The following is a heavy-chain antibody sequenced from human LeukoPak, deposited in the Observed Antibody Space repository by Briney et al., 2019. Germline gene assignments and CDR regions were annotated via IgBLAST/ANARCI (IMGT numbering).Heavy chain of an antibody. J-gene: IGHJ6*02. CDR2: INHSGST. V-gene: IGHV4-34*01. D-gene: IGHD4-23*01. CDR1: GGSISSYY. CDR3: ARDGGTTVVIGYYYYGMDV. Sequence: SETLSLTCTVSGGSISSYYWSWIRQPPGKGLEWIGEINHSGSTNYNPSLKSRVTISVDTSKNQFSLKLSSVTAADTAVYYCARDGGTTVVIGYYYYGMDVWGQGTTVTVSS.